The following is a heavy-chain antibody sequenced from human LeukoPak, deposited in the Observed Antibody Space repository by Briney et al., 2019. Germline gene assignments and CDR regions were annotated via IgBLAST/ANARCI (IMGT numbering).Heavy chain of an antibody. V-gene: IGHV3-21*01. J-gene: IGHJ6*03. D-gene: IGHD5-24*01. CDR2: ISRRSSYI. Sequence: GGSLRLSCAASGFTFSSYSMNWVRQSPGKGPEWLSSISRRSSYIYYADSVKGRFTISRDNAQNSLYLQMNSLRAEDTAVYYCARVGTRMVTIVAPYYMDVWGKGTTVTVSS. CDR3: ARVGTRMVTIVAPYYMDV. CDR1: GFTFSSYS.